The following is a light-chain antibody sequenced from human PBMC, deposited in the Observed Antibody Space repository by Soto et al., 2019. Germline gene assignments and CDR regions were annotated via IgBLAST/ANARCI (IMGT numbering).Light chain of an antibody. Sequence: GLSKSPGTVSLSTGERATXXXXXSQSVSSSYLAWYQQKPGQAPRLLIYGASSRATGIPDRFSGSGSGTDFTLAISRLEPEDFAVYYCQQYGSSPWTFGQGTKVAIK. J-gene: IGKJ1*01. CDR3: QQYGSSPWT. CDR2: GAS. V-gene: IGKV3-20*01. CDR1: QSVSSSY.